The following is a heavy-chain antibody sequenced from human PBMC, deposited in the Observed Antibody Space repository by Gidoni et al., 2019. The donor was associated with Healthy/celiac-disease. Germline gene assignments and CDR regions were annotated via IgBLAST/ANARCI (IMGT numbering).Heavy chain of an antibody. Sequence: QVQLVQSGAEVKKPGASVKVSCTASGYTFTSYAMHWVRQAPGQRFEWMGWINAGNGNTKYSQKFQGRVTITRDTSASTAYMELSSLRSEDTAVYYCARAVGSSWYRYWGQGTLVTVSS. D-gene: IGHD6-13*01. J-gene: IGHJ4*02. CDR3: ARAVGSSWYRY. CDR1: GYTFTSYA. CDR2: INAGNGNT. V-gene: IGHV1-3*01.